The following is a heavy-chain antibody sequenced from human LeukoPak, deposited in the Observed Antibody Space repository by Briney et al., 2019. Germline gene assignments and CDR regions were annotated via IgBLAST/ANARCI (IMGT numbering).Heavy chain of an antibody. V-gene: IGHV3-33*01. D-gene: IGHD4-23*01. CDR1: XXTFSSYG. J-gene: IGHJ4*02. CDR2: IWYDGSNK. Sequence: GXSXRLSCXASXXTFSSYGXHWVRQAPGKGLEWVAVIWYDGSNKYYADSVKGRFTISRDNSKNTLYLQMNSLRAEDTAVYYCARDLGGNYLSLYDWGQGTLVTVSS. CDR3: ARDLGGNYLSLYD.